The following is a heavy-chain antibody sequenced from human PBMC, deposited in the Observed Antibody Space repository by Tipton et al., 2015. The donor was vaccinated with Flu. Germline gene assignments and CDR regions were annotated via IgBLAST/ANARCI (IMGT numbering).Heavy chain of an antibody. CDR3: ARGPEYDFWSGYLGYMDV. CDR2: ISGSGGST. Sequence: SLRLSCAASGFTFSSYAMSWVRQAPGKGLEWVSAISGSGGSTYYADSVKGRFTISRDNSKNTLYLQMNSLRAEDTAVYYCARGPEYDFWSGYLGYMDVWGKGTTVTVSS. J-gene: IGHJ6*03. CDR1: GFTFSSYA. D-gene: IGHD3-3*01. V-gene: IGHV3-23*01.